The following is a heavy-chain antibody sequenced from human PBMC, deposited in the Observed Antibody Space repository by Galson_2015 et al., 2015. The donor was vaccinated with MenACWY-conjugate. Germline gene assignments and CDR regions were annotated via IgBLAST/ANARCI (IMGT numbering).Heavy chain of an antibody. J-gene: IGHJ6*02. V-gene: IGHV4-59*08. Sequence: SETLSLTCTVSGGSISSYYWSWIRQPPGKGLEWIGYIYYSGSTNYNPSLKSRVTISVDTSKNQFSLKLSSVTAADTAVYYCARQQLGPYHYYGMDVWGQGTTVTVSS. CDR3: ARQQLGPYHYYGMDV. CDR1: GGSISSYY. D-gene: IGHD1-1*01. CDR2: IYYSGST.